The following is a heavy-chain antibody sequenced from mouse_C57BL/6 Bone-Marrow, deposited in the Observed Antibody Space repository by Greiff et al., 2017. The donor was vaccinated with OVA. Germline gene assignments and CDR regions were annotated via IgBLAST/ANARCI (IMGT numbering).Heavy chain of an antibody. D-gene: IGHD2-5*01. J-gene: IGHJ4*01. CDR1: GFSLTSYG. CDR2: IWRGGST. Sequence: VKLVESGPGLVQPSQSLSITCTVSGFSLTSYGVHWVRQSPGKGLEWLGVIWRGGSTDYNAAFMSRLSITKDNSKSQVFFKMNSLQADDTAIYYCAKIYSNPYAMDYWGQGTSVTVSS. CDR3: AKIYSNPYAMDY. V-gene: IGHV2-5*01.